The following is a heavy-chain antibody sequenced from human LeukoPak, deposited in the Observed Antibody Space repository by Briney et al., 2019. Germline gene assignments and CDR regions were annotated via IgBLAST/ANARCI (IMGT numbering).Heavy chain of an antibody. CDR3: VKVDT. J-gene: IGHJ4*02. Sequence: GGSLRLPRVASGFTFSSSGMHWVRQSPGKGLDWVAFIRNDGNKYNYAESVKGRFTISRDNSKNTLYLQMDSLSAGDTAVYYCVKVDTWGQGTLVTVSS. CDR1: GFTFSSSG. D-gene: IGHD5-18*01. V-gene: IGHV3-30*02. CDR2: IRNDGNKY.